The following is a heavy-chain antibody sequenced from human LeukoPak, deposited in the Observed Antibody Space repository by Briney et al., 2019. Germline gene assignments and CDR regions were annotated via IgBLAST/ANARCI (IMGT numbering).Heavy chain of an antibody. CDR3: AKSGGVRFDP. J-gene: IGHJ5*02. CDR1: GFTFTSYA. CDR2: ISGRDGST. Sequence: GALRLSCAASGFTFTSYAMSWVRQAPGKGLEWVSAISGRDGSTYYADSVKGRFTISRDNSKNTLYLQMNSLRAEDTAVYYCAKSGGVRFDPWGQGTLVTVSS. V-gene: IGHV3-23*01. D-gene: IGHD3-16*01.